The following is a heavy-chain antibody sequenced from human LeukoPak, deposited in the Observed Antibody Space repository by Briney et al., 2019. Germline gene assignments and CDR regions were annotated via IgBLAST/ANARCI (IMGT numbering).Heavy chain of an antibody. Sequence: SETLSLTCTVSGGSISSYYWSWIRQPAGKGLEWIGRIYTSGSTNYNPSLKSRVTISVDTSKNQFSLKLSSVTAADTAVYYCARSSGYNRYYYYYMDVWGKGTTVTISS. CDR3: ARSSGYNRYYYYYMDV. CDR2: IYTSGST. J-gene: IGHJ6*03. CDR1: GGSISSYY. V-gene: IGHV4-4*07. D-gene: IGHD3-22*01.